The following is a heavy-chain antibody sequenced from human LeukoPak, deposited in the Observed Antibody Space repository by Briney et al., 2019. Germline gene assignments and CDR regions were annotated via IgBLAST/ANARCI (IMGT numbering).Heavy chain of an antibody. V-gene: IGHV3-30*02. D-gene: IGHD2-15*01. J-gene: IGHJ4*02. CDR2: IRYDGSNK. Sequence: QPGGSLRLSCAASGFTFSSYGMHWVRQAPGKGLEWVAFIRYDGSNKYYADSVKGRFTISRDNSKNTLYLQMNSLRAEDTAVYYCAKDSPIYCSGGSCYSYFDYWGQGTLVTVSS. CDR1: GFTFSSYG. CDR3: AKDSPIYCSGGSCYSYFDY.